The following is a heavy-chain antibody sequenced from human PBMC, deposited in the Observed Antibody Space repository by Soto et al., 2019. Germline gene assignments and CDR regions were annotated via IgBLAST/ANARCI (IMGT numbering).Heavy chain of an antibody. CDR1: GYTFTGYY. CDR2: INPNRGGT. V-gene: IGHV1-2*02. J-gene: IGHJ3*02. Sequence: GASAQVSCNASGYTFTGYYMHWVRQAPGKGVEWKGWINPNRGGTNKAQKFQGQDTMTRHTSITTAYTELSRLRSDDPAVYYCARAKKAVDDSNDAFDIWGQGTMVTASS. D-gene: IGHD6-19*01. CDR3: ARAKKAVDDSNDAFDI.